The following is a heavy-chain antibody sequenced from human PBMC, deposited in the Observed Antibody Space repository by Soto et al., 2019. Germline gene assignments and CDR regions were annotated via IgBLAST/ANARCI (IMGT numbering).Heavy chain of an antibody. J-gene: IGHJ4*02. CDR3: ARGGWGTPFDF. CDR2: MNPNTGNT. CDR1: GYTFTHYD. V-gene: IGHV1-8*01. D-gene: IGHD2-8*02. Sequence: QVQLVQSGADMKKPGASVKVSCKASGYTFTHYDINWVRQATGQGLEWMGWMNPNTGNTGFAQKFQERVTMTRNTSISTAYMELSSLRSEDTALYFCARGGWGTPFDFWGQGTPVTVSS.